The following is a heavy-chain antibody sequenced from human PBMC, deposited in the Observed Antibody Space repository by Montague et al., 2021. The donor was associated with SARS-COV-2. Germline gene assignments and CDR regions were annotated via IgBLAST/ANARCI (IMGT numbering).Heavy chain of an antibody. D-gene: IGHD6-13*01. CDR2: IYRSGAT. V-gene: IGHV4-30-2*01. J-gene: IGHJ4*02. CDR1: GGSISSGGYS. Sequence: TLSLTCAVSGGSISSGGYSWSWIRQPPGKGLEWIGYIYRSGATYYNPSLNSRVTMSVDTSKKQFSLRLSPVTAADTAVYYCARDVVAAPGTFDYWGQGTLVTVSS. CDR3: ARDVVAAPGTFDY.